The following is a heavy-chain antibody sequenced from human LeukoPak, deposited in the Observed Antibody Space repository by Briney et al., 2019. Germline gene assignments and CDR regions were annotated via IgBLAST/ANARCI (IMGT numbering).Heavy chain of an antibody. CDR1: GFTFSNAW. V-gene: IGHV3-15*01. Sequence: GGSLRLSCAASGFTFSNAWMSWVRQAPGKGLEWVGRIKSKTDGGTTDYAAPVKGRFTISRDDSKNTLYLQMNSLKTEDTAVYYCTTPPRFRQRWKEQFDPWGQGTLVTVSS. CDR3: TTPPRFRQRWKEQFDP. CDR2: IKSKTDGGTT. D-gene: IGHD4-23*01. J-gene: IGHJ5*02.